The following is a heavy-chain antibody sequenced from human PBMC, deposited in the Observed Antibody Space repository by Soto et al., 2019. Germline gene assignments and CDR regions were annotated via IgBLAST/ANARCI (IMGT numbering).Heavy chain of an antibody. CDR2: ISAYNGNT. Sequence: ASVKVSCKASGYTFTSYGISWVRQAPGQGLEWMGWISAYNGNTDYAQKLQGRVTMTTDTSTSTAYMELRSLRSDDTAVYYCARYYYGSGSSEQHYHQFYGMDVWGQGTTVTVSS. CDR1: GYTFTSYG. V-gene: IGHV1-18*01. J-gene: IGHJ6*02. D-gene: IGHD3-10*01. CDR3: ARYYYGSGSSEQHYHQFYGMDV.